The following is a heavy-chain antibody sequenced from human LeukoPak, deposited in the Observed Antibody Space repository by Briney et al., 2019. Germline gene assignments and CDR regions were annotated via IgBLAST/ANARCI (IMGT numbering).Heavy chain of an antibody. CDR3: ARRPITMVRGVIIPTYFDY. CDR1: GGSISSYY. CDR2: IYYSGST. V-gene: IGHV4-59*08. Sequence: SETLSLTCTVSGGSISSYYWSWIRQPPGKGLERIGYIYYSGSTNYNPSLKSRVTISVDTSKNQFSLKLSSVTAADTAVYYCARRPITMVRGVIIPTYFDYWGQGTLVTVSS. D-gene: IGHD3-10*01. J-gene: IGHJ4*02.